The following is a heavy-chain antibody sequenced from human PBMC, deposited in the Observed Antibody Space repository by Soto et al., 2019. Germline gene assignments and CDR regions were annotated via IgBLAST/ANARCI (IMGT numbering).Heavy chain of an antibody. CDR2: IYSGGRT. Sequence: GGSLRLSCAASGFTVSSNYMTWVRQAPGKGLEWVSVIYSGGRTYYADSVKGRFTISRDNSKNTLYLQMNSLRAEDTAVYYCARGISRGYSYGSYYFDYWGQGTLVTVSS. J-gene: IGHJ4*02. CDR3: ARGISRGYSYGSYYFDY. V-gene: IGHV3-53*01. CDR1: GFTVSSNY. D-gene: IGHD5-18*01.